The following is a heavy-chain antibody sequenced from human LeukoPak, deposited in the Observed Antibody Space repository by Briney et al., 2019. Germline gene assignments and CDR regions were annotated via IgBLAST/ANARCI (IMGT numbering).Heavy chain of an antibody. CDR2: IYYSGST. CDR3: ARDQRSYDFWSGYPDAFDI. V-gene: IGHV4-30-4*08. J-gene: IGHJ3*02. Sequence: PSQTLSLTCTVSGGSISSGGYYWSWIRQPPGKGLEWIGYIYYSGSTYYNPSLKSRVTISVDTSKNQFSLKLSSVTAADTAVYYCARDQRSYDFWSGYPDAFDIWGQGTMVTVFS. CDR1: GGSISSGGYY. D-gene: IGHD3-3*01.